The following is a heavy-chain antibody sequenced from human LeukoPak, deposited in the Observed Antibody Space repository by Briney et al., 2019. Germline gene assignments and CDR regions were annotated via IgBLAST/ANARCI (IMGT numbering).Heavy chain of an antibody. V-gene: IGHV4-30-4*08. D-gene: IGHD3-22*01. J-gene: IGHJ4*02. CDR2: IYYSGST. CDR1: GGSISSGDYY. Sequence: SGTLSLTCAVSGGSISSGDYYWSWIRQPPGKGLEWIGYIYYSGSTYYNPSLKSRVTISVDTSKNQFSLKLSSVTAADTAVYYCARYYYDSSGYFDYWGQGTLVTVSS. CDR3: ARYYYDSSGYFDY.